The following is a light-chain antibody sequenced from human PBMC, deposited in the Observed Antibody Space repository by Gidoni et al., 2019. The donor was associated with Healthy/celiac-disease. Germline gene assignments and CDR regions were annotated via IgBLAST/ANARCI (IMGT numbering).Light chain of an antibody. CDR3: QQSYSTPQLT. Sequence: DIQMTQSPSSLSASVGDRVTITCRASQSISSYLYWYQQKPGKAPKLLIYAASSLQSGVPSRFSGSRSGTDFTLTISSLQPEDFATYYCQQSYSTPQLTFGGGTKVEIK. CDR2: AAS. J-gene: IGKJ4*01. V-gene: IGKV1-39*01. CDR1: QSISSY.